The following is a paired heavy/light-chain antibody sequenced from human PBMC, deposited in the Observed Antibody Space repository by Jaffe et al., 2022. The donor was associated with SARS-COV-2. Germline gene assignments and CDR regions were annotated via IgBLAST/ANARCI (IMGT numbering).Heavy chain of an antibody. Sequence: QLQLQESGPGLVKPSETLSLTCSVSGDSISSSNYYWGWIRQPPGKGLEWIGSIYYSGSTYYNPSLKSRVTISVDTSKNQFSLKLSSVTAADTAVYNCARQRQGTRYSSSGGPYGMDVWGQGTTVTVCS. CDR1: GDSISSSNYY. CDR3: ARQRQGTRYSSSGGPYGMDV. V-gene: IGHV4-39*01. J-gene: IGHJ6*02. D-gene: IGHD5-12*01. CDR2: IYYSGST.
Light chain of an antibody. V-gene: IGKV4-1*01. CDR3: QQYYSTPLT. CDR2: WAS. CDR1: QSVLYSPNNKNY. Sequence: DIVMTQSPDSLAVSLGERATINCKSSQSVLYSPNNKNYLAWYQQKLGQPPKLLIYWASTRESGVPDRFSGSGSGTDFTLTISSLQAEDVAVYYCQQYYSTPLTFGGGTKVEIK. J-gene: IGKJ4*01.